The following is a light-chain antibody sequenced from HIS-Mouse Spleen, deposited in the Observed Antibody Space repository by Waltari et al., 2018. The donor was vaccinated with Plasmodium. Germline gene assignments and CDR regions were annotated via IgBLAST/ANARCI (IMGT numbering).Light chain of an antibody. Sequence: QSALTQPPSASGSPGPSVTISCTATSSDVGGYHYVAWYHQHPGKAPKLMIYEVSKRPSGVPDRFSGSKSGNTASLTVSGLQAEDEADYYCSSYAGSNNLVFGGGTKLTVL. V-gene: IGLV2-8*01. CDR3: SSYAGSNNLV. CDR1: SSDVGGYHY. CDR2: EVS. J-gene: IGLJ2*01.